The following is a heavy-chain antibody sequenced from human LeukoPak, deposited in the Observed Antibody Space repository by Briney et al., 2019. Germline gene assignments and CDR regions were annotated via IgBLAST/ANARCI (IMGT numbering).Heavy chain of an antibody. J-gene: IGHJ4*02. CDR2: IRRKTDGETT. D-gene: IGHD2-21*01. CDR1: GFTFSNVW. Sequence: GSLRLSCAASGFTFSNVWMSWVRQVPGKGLEWVGRIRRKTDGETTDHAAPVKGRFTISRDDSKNTLYLQMNSLKTEDTAVYYCVTDLVIKGYSDYWGQGALVTVSS. V-gene: IGHV3-15*01. CDR3: VTDLVIKGYSDY.